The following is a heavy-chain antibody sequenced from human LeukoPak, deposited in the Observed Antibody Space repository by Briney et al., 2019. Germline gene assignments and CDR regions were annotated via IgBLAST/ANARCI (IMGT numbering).Heavy chain of an antibody. CDR1: GFTFSSYW. D-gene: IGHD3-10*01. Sequence: GGSLRLSCAASGFTFSSYWMSRVRQAPGKGLEWVANIKQDGSEKYYVDSVKGRFTISRDNAKNSLYLQMNSLRAEDTAVYYCARAESSGLWFGELPIDYWGQGTLVTVSS. J-gene: IGHJ4*02. CDR3: ARAESSGLWFGELPIDY. CDR2: IKQDGSEK. V-gene: IGHV3-7*03.